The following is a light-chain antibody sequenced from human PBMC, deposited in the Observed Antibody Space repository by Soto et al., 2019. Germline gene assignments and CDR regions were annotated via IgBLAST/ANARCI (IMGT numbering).Light chain of an antibody. CDR2: AAS. CDR3: LQHHSYPIT. J-gene: IGKJ4*01. V-gene: IGKV1-17*01. CDR1: QAVRHD. Sequence: DIPMTQSPSSLSASVGDRVTITCRASQAVRHDLAWYQHKPGKAPTRLSYAASSLHSGVPSRFSGRGSGTEFTLTITTLQPEDFATYYSLQHHSYPITFGGGTKVEIK.